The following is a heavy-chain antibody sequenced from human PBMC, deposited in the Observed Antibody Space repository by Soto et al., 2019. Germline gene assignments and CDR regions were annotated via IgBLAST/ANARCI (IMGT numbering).Heavy chain of an antibody. CDR1: GYTLTSDY. Sequence: ASVKVSCKASGYTLTSDYMHWVRQATGQGLEWMGIINPSGGSTSYAQKFQGRVTMTRDTSTSTVYMELSSLRSEDPAVYYCARRLSYSSRRSYYYYGMDVWGQGTTVTVSS. CDR3: ARRLSYSSRRSYYYYGMDV. D-gene: IGHD6-13*01. CDR2: INPSGGST. V-gene: IGHV1-46*01. J-gene: IGHJ6*02.